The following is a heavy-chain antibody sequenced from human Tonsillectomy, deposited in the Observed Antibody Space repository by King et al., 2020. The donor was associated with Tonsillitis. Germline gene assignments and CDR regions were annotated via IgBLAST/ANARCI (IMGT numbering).Heavy chain of an antibody. D-gene: IGHD6-13*01. CDR3: ARXXPGIAAAGTFXY. Sequence: QLVQSGAEVKKPGSSVKVSCKASGGTFSNYAINWVRQAPGQGLEWMGRIIPILGIANYAQKFQGRVTITADKSTSTAYMELSRLRSEETAVYYCARXXPGIAAAGTFXYWGQXTLVTV. CDR1: GGTFSNYA. J-gene: IGHJ4*02. V-gene: IGHV1-69*09. CDR2: IIPILGIA.